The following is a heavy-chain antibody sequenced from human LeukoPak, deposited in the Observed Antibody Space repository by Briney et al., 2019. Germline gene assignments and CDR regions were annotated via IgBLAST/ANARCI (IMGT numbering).Heavy chain of an antibody. CDR3: IRFGEWALDY. V-gene: IGHV1-18*04. D-gene: IGHD3-10*01. CDR1: GYTFTSYY. J-gene: IGHJ4*02. CDR2: ISAYNGNT. Sequence: ASVKVSCKASGYTFTSYYMHWVRQAPGQGLEWMGWISAYNGNTNYAQKLQGRVTMTTDTSTSTAYMELRSLRSDDTAVYYCIRFGEWALDYWGQGTLVTVSS.